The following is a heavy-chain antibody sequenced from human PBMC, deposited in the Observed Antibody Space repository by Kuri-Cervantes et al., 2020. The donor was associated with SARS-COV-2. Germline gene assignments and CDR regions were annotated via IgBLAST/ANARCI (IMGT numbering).Heavy chain of an antibody. CDR3: ARDSNKRLYGEVLSLGDAFDI. J-gene: IGHJ3*02. Sequence: GESLKISCAASGFTFSSYAMSWVRQAPGKGLEWVSAISGSGGSTYYADSVKGRFTISRDISKNTVFLQMNRLRPEDTAVYYCARDSNKRLYGEVLSLGDAFDIWGQGTMVTVSS. CDR2: ISGSGGST. CDR1: GFTFSSYA. V-gene: IGHV3-23*01. D-gene: IGHD3-10*01.